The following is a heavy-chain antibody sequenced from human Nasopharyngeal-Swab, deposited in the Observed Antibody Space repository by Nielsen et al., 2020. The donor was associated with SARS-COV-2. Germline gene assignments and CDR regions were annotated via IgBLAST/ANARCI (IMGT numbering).Heavy chain of an antibody. CDR3: ARPGVWFGELKNDAFDI. D-gene: IGHD3-10*01. CDR2: IYHSGST. V-gene: IGHV4-38-2*01. J-gene: IGHJ3*02. Sequence: WIRQPPGKGLEWIGSIYHSGSTYYNPPLKSRVTISVDTSKNKFSLKLSSVTAADTAVYYCARPGVWFGELKNDAFDIWGQGTMVTVSS.